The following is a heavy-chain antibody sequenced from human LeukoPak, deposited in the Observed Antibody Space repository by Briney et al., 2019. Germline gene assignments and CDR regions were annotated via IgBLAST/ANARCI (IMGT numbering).Heavy chain of an antibody. Sequence: PSETLSLTCTVSGGSISSGDYYWSWIRQPPGKGLEWIGYIYHSGSTYYNPSLKSRVTISVDTSKNQFSLKLSSVTAADTVVYYCARDINSGSYADAFDIWGQGTMVTVSS. CDR2: IYHSGST. J-gene: IGHJ3*02. D-gene: IGHD1-26*01. CDR3: ARDINSGSYADAFDI. V-gene: IGHV4-30-4*01. CDR1: GGSISSGDYY.